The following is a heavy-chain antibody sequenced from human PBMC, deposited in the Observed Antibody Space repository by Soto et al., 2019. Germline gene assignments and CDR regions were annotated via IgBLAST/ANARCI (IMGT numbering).Heavy chain of an antibody. J-gene: IGHJ4*02. V-gene: IGHV3-74*01. CDR1: GFTFSKYW. CDR3: ARGRGTSSHFDY. Sequence: EVQLVESGGDLVQPGGSLRLSCAASGFTFSKYWMHWVRQAPGKGLVWVSRINSDGSDATYADSVKGRFTISRANAKDTLSLQMNSLRAEDTAVYYCARGRGTSSHFDYWGQGTLVTVSS. CDR2: INSDGSDA. D-gene: IGHD2-2*01.